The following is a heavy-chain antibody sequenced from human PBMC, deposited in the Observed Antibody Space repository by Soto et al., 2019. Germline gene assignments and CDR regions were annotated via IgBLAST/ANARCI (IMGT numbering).Heavy chain of an antibody. Sequence: QVHLVQSGAEVKKPGASVKVSCKASGYTFTNYDINWVRQAPGQGLEWMGWISTYTGNTNYAQKLQGRVTMTTDTHTHTXXMELRSLRSDDTAVYYCARGYYYGSGRPTPGGMDVWGQGTTVTVSS. CDR2: ISTYTGNT. CDR3: ARGYYYGSGRPTPGGMDV. D-gene: IGHD3-10*01. V-gene: IGHV1-18*01. CDR1: GYTFTNYD. J-gene: IGHJ6*02.